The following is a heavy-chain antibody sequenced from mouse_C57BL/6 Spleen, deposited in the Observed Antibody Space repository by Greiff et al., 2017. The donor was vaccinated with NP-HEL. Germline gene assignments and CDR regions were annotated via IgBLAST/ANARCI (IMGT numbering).Heavy chain of an antibody. CDR1: GYSFTDYN. D-gene: IGHD2-5*01. CDR2: INPNYGTT. Sequence: QLQQSGPELVKPGASVKISCKASGYSFTDYNMNWVKQSNGKSLEWIGVINPNYGTTSYNQKFKGKATLTVDQSSSTAYMQLNSLTSEDSAVYYCARSDSNWGYYAMDYWGQGTSVTVSS. CDR3: ARSDSNWGYYAMDY. J-gene: IGHJ4*01. V-gene: IGHV1-39*01.